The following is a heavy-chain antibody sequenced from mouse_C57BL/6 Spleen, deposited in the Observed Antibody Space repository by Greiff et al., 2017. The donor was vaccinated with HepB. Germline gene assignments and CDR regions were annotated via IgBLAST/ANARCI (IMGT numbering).Heavy chain of an antibody. Sequence: VKLQESGAELVRPGASVKLSCKASGYTFTDYYINWVKQRPGQGLEWIARIYPGSGNTYYNEKFKGKATLTAEKSSSTAYMQLSSLTSEDSAVYFCARNGYYADYYAMDYWGQGTSVTVSS. CDR2: IYPGSGNT. V-gene: IGHV1-76*01. CDR3: ARNGYYADYYAMDY. D-gene: IGHD2-3*01. J-gene: IGHJ4*01. CDR1: GYTFTDYY.